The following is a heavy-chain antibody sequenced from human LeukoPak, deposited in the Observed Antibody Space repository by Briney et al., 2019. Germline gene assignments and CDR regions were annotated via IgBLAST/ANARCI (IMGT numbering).Heavy chain of an antibody. J-gene: IGHJ4*02. Sequence: ASVKVSCKASGYTFTGYYMHWVRQAPGQGLEWMGWINPNSGGTNYAQKFQGRVTMTEDTSTDTAYMELSSLRSEDTAVYYCATGSEAAAGLDYWGQGTLVTVSS. CDR3: ATGSEAAAGLDY. CDR2: INPNSGGT. D-gene: IGHD6-13*01. CDR1: GYTFTGYY. V-gene: IGHV1-2*02.